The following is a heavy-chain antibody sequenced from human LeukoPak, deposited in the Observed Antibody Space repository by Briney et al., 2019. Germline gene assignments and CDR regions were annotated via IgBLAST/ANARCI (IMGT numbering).Heavy chain of an antibody. CDR1: GGSISSTNHY. CDR2: IHYSGST. V-gene: IGHV4-39*01. CDR3: ARHKTRSLRYFERTKGYEVDY. D-gene: IGHD3-9*01. Sequence: SETLSLTCTVSGGSISSTNHYWGWIRQPPGKGLEWIGSIHYSGSTYYNPSLKSRVTISVGTSKNQFSLKLSSVTAADTAVYYCARHKTRSLRYFERTKGYEVDYWGQGTLVTVSS. J-gene: IGHJ4*02.